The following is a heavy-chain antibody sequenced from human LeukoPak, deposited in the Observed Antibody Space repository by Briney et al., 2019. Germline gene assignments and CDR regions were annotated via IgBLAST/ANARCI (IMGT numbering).Heavy chain of an antibody. J-gene: IGHJ4*02. CDR3: AKVGYYYDSSGYPNHFDY. Sequence: GRSLRLSCAASGFTFSSYGMHWVRQAPGKELEWVAVISYDGSNKYYADSVKGRFTISRDNSKNTLYLQMNSLRAEDTAVYYCAKVGYYYDSSGYPNHFDYWGQGTLVTVSS. CDR1: GFTFSSYG. V-gene: IGHV3-30*18. CDR2: ISYDGSNK. D-gene: IGHD3-22*01.